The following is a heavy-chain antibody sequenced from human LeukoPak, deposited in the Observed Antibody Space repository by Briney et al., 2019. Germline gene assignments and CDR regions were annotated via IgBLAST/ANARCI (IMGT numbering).Heavy chain of an antibody. D-gene: IGHD6-13*01. CDR1: GFTFSSYG. V-gene: IGHV3-7*01. CDR3: ASDSAGNDY. J-gene: IGHJ4*02. Sequence: PGGPLRLSCAASGFTFSSYGMHWVRQAPGKGLEWVANIKQDGSEKYYVDSVKGRFTISRDNAKNSLYLQMNSLRAEDTAMYYCASDSAGNDYWGQGTLVTVSS. CDR2: IKQDGSEK.